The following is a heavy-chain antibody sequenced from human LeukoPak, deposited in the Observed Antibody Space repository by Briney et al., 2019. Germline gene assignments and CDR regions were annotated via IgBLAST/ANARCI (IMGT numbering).Heavy chain of an antibody. D-gene: IGHD2-2*01. Sequence: SATLSLTCTVSGGSISSYWSWIRQPAGKGLEWIGRIYTSGSTNYNPSLKSRVTISVDTSKNQFSLKLSSVTAADTAVYYCARDHPAMLTGVSNWFDPWGQGTLVTVSS. J-gene: IGHJ5*02. V-gene: IGHV4-4*07. CDR1: GGSISSY. CDR3: ARDHPAMLTGVSNWFDP. CDR2: IYTSGST.